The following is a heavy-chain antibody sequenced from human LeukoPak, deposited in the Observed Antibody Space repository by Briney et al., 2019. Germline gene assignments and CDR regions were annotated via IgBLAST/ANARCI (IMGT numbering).Heavy chain of an antibody. D-gene: IGHD3-16*01. Sequence: SETLSLTCTVSGDSTSTYYWSWIRQPPGKGLVWIGYIDSSGSTDYKPSLRSRVTISVDTSKNQFSLRLRSVTAADTAMYYCARLPRAYTYFDYWGQGTLVTVSS. CDR2: IDSSGST. V-gene: IGHV4-59*08. CDR3: ARLPRAYTYFDY. CDR1: GDSTSTYY. J-gene: IGHJ4*02.